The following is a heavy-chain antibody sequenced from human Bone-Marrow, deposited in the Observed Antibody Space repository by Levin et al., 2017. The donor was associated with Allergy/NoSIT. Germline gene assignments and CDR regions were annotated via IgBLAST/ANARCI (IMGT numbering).Heavy chain of an antibody. J-gene: IGHJ6*03. V-gene: IGHV1-69*06. CDR1: GGTFSSYA. CDR3: ARSSYSNYVGHYYYYYMDV. CDR2: IIPIFGTA. D-gene: IGHD4-11*01. Sequence: SVKVSCKASGGTFSSYAISWVRQAPGQGLEWMGGIIPIFGTANYAQKFQGRVTITADKSTSTAYMELSSLRSEDTAVYYCARSSYSNYVGHYYYYYMDVWGKGTTVTVSS.